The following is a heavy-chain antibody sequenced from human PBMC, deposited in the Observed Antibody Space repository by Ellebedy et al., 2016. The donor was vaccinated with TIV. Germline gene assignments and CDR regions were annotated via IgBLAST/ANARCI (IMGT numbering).Heavy chain of an antibody. CDR1: GVSVTSSAFY. D-gene: IGHD1-1*01. V-gene: IGHV4-31*03. CDR3: AREIWKTRFDP. CDR2: IYDSGTT. Sequence: MPSETLSLTCTVSGVSVTSSAFYWNWIRQHPEKGLEWIGFIYDSGTTYYNPSLRGRVSISQDKSKNLFSLQLQSVTAADTAVYYCAREIWKTRFDPWGQGTLVTVSS. J-gene: IGHJ5*02.